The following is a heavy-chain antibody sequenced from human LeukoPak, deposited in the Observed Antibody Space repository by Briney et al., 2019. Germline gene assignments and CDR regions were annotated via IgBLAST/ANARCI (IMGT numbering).Heavy chain of an antibody. J-gene: IGHJ5*02. Sequence: SETLSLTCAVYGGSFSGDYWSWIRQPPGKGVEWIGEINHSGSTNYNPSLKSRVTISVDTSKNQFSLKLSSVTAADTAVYYCARGLGLRYFDWSKNWFDPWGQGTLVAVSS. CDR2: INHSGST. D-gene: IGHD3-9*01. V-gene: IGHV4-34*01. CDR1: GGSFSGDY. CDR3: ARGLGLRYFDWSKNWFDP.